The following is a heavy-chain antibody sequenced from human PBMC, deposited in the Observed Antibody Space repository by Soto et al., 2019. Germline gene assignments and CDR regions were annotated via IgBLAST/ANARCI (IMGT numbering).Heavy chain of an antibody. J-gene: IGHJ5*02. CDR1: GFTFSEHA. V-gene: IGHV3-23*01. CDR3: AKKSAGIFLTWDFDP. CDR2: VSARGGST. D-gene: IGHD3-3*01. Sequence: VQLLESGGGLVQPGGSLRLSCAASGFTFSEHAISWVRQAPGKGLEWVSVVSARGGSTYYTDSVKGRFNISKDSSSNKVYLQLNSLKSEDTAVYYCAKKSAGIFLTWDFDPGAQGTLVTFSS.